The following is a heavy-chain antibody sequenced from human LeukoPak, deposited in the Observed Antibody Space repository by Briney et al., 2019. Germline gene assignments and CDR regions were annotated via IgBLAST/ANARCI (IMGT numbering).Heavy chain of an antibody. Sequence: EGSLRLSCAASGFTFSSYSMNRVRQAPGKGLEWVSSISSSSSYIYYADSVKGRFTISRDNAKNSLYLQMNSLRAEDTAVYYCARGPYYDFWSGYYTEPPGYWGQGTLVTVSS. D-gene: IGHD3-3*01. CDR3: ARGPYYDFWSGYYTEPPGY. V-gene: IGHV3-21*01. J-gene: IGHJ4*02. CDR2: ISSSSSYI. CDR1: GFTFSSYS.